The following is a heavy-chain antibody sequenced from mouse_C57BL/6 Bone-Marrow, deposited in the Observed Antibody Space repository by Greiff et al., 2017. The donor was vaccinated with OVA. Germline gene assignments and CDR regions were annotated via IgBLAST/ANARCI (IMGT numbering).Heavy chain of an antibody. CDR2: ISDGGSYT. Sequence: EVMLVESGGGLVKPGGSLKLSCAASGFTFSSYAMSWVRQTPEKRLEWVATISDGGSYTYYPDNVKGRFTISRDNAKNNLYLQMSNLKSEDTAMYYCARNIISNGYFDVWGTGTTVTVSS. D-gene: IGHD2-5*01. J-gene: IGHJ1*03. CDR3: ARNIISNGYFDV. V-gene: IGHV5-4*03. CDR1: GFTFSSYA.